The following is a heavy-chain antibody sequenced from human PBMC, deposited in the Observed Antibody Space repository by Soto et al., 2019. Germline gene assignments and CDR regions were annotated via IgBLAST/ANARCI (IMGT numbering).Heavy chain of an antibody. V-gene: IGHV4-59*01. Sequence: SETLSLTCTVSGGSISSYYWSWIRQPPGKGLEWIGYIHYSGSTNYNPSLKSRVTISVDTSKNQFSLKLSSVTAADTAVYYCAREGGGWFDPWGQGSLVTVSS. D-gene: IGHD3-16*01. J-gene: IGHJ5*02. CDR3: AREGGGWFDP. CDR2: IHYSGST. CDR1: GGSISSYY.